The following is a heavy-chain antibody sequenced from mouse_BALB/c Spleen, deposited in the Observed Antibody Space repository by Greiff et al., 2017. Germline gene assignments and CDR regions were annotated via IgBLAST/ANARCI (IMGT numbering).Heavy chain of an antibody. CDR3: ARRDYGSSLGFAY. Sequence: VQLQQSGAELVKPGASVKLSCTASGFNIKDTYMPWVKQRPEQGLEWIGRIDPANGNTKYDPKFQGKATITADTSSNTAYLQLSSLTSEDTAVYYCARRDYGSSLGFAYWGQGTLVTVSA. CDR1: GFNIKDTY. J-gene: IGHJ3*01. V-gene: IGHV14-3*02. D-gene: IGHD1-1*01. CDR2: IDPANGNT.